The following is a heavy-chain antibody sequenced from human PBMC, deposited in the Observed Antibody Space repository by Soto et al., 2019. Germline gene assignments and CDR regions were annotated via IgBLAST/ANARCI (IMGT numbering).Heavy chain of an antibody. J-gene: IGHJ4*02. V-gene: IGHV1-69*19. CDR2: ISPMFGAA. CDR3: AREVQVHTPAFVY. Sequence: QVQLVQSGAEMKKPGSSVKVSCQSSGGTFNTYAMNWVRQAPGQGPEWMGDISPMFGAANYAPKFQGRVTITADESTGPSYMQVSTLTSEDTALYFCAREVQVHTPAFVYWGQGTLVPVS. D-gene: IGHD3-10*01. CDR1: GGTFNTYA.